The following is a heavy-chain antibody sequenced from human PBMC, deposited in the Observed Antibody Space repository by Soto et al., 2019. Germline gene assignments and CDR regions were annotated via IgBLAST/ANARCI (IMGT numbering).Heavy chain of an antibody. CDR2: MYGAGLT. Sequence: SETLSLTCTVSGGSISSGDYSWSWIRQPPGKGLEWIGYMYGAGLTYYNPSLKSRVTISVDKSKNQFSLNLSSVTAADTALYYCARAPAGPSPRWDVWGQGTTVTVS. CDR1: GGSISSGDYS. CDR3: ARAPAGPSPRWDV. V-gene: IGHV4-30-2*01. D-gene: IGHD3-10*01. J-gene: IGHJ6*02.